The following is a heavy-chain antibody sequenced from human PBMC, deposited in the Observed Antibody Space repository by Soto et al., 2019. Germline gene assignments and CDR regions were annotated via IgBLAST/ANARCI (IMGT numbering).Heavy chain of an antibody. D-gene: IGHD3-3*01. CDR2: IYYSGST. Sequence: SETLSLTCTVSGGSISSSSYYWGWIRQPPGKGLEWIGSIYYSGSTYYNPSLKSRVTISVDTSKNQFSLKLSSVTAADTAVYYCARDFTIDPHNWFDPWGQGTLVTVSS. CDR1: GGSISSSSYY. CDR3: ARDFTIDPHNWFDP. V-gene: IGHV4-39*07. J-gene: IGHJ5*02.